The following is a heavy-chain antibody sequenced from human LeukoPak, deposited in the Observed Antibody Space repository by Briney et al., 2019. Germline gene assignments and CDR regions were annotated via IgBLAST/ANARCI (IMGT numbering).Heavy chain of an antibody. CDR2: IYSSGST. CDR3: AREDCSGGSCYPDY. D-gene: IGHD2-15*01. J-gene: IGHJ4*02. V-gene: IGHV4-39*02. Sequence: PSETLSLTCTVSGGSISSSYYYWGWIRQPPGKGLEWIGSIYSSGSTYYNPSLKSRVTISVDTSKNQFSLKLTSVTAADTAVYYCAREDCSGGSCYPDYWGQGTLVTVSS. CDR1: GGSISSSYYY.